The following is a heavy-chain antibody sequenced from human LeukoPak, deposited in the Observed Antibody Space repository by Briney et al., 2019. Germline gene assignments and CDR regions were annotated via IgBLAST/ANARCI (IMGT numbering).Heavy chain of an antibody. CDR3: AKEYCSNSVCHSLDY. D-gene: IGHD2-8*01. V-gene: IGHV3-30*18. CDR2: ISYDGSNK. Sequence: GGSLRLSCAASGFTLSSSGMHWVRQAPGKGLEWVAVISYDGSNKYYADSVKGRFTFSRDNSKNTLYLQMNSLRAEDTAVYCCAKEYCSNSVCHSLDYWGQGTLVTVSS. CDR1: GFTLSSSG. J-gene: IGHJ4*02.